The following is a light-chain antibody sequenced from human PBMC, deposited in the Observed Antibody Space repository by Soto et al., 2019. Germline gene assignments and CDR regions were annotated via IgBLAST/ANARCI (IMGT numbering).Light chain of an antibody. CDR2: GAS. CDR3: QQYRNWPRT. V-gene: IGKV3-11*01. J-gene: IGKJ1*01. Sequence: EIVLTQSPGTLSLSPGERATVSCRASQSVSNNYLAWYQQKPGQAPMLLIYGASKRATGIPARFSGSGSGTDFTLTISSLEHKDFAVYYCQQYRNWPRTFGQGTKVDIK. CDR1: QSVSNNY.